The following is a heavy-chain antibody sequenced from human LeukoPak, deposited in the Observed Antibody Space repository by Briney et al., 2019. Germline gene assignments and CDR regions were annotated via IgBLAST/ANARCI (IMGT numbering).Heavy chain of an antibody. J-gene: IGHJ3*02. Sequence: PSETLSLTCTVSGGSISSYYWSWIRQSPGKGLECIGYIHYTGSTNYNPSLKSRVTISVDTSKNQFSLKLSSVTAADTAVYYCARFRYFDSDAFDIWGQGTMVTVSS. CDR2: IHYTGST. CDR1: GGSISSYY. CDR3: ARFRYFDSDAFDI. V-gene: IGHV4-59*01. D-gene: IGHD3-9*01.